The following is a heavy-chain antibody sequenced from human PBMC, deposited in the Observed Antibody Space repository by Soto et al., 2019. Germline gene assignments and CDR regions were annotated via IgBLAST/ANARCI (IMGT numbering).Heavy chain of an antibody. Sequence: QVQLVESGGGVVQPGRSLRLSCAASGISFSSYTVHWVRQAPGKGLEWVAAISYDGSKTYYADSVKDRFTISRDNSKNTVFLQMNSLRVDDMAVYYCARDRGGSGDGNKPSYSLYGMDVWGQGTTVTVSS. J-gene: IGHJ6*02. V-gene: IGHV3-30-3*01. CDR1: GISFSSYT. D-gene: IGHD2-15*01. CDR3: ARDRGGSGDGNKPSYSLYGMDV. CDR2: ISYDGSKT.